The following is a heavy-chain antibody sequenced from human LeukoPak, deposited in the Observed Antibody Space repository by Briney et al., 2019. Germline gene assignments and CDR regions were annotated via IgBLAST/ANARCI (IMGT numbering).Heavy chain of an antibody. CDR3: ARANFLYCSSTTCLFDY. Sequence: ASVKVSCKASGYTFTDYYMHWVRQAPGQGFEWMGWINPNDGDTNYAQKFQGRVTMTKDTSISTAHMEVSRLRSDDTAVYYCARANFLYCSSTTCLFDYWGQGTLVTVSS. CDR2: INPNDGDT. V-gene: IGHV1-2*02. CDR1: GYTFTDYY. J-gene: IGHJ4*02. D-gene: IGHD2-2*01.